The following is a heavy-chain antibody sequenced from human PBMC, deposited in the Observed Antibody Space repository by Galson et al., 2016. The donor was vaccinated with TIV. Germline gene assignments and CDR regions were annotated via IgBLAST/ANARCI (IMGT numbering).Heavy chain of an antibody. J-gene: IGHJ4*02. V-gene: IGHV3-74*01. CDR2: IKMDGSTT. D-gene: IGHD1-26*01. Sequence: GKGLVWVSRIKMDGSTTNYADSVKGRFTISRDNAKNTLYLQMNNLRAEDTAVYYCARRRYSGTYLEDDWGQGTLVTVSS. CDR3: ARRRYSGTYLEDD.